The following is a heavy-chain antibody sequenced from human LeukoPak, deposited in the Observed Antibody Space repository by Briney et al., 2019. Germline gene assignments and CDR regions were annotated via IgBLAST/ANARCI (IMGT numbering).Heavy chain of an antibody. CDR3: ARAVYYSNYLGY. V-gene: IGHV3-74*01. Sequence: GGSLRLSCAASGFTFSSYWMHWVRQAPGKGLVWVSRTNSDGSSTNYGDSVKGRFTISRDNAKNTLYLQMNSLRAEDTAMYYCARAVYYSNYLGYWGQGTLVTVSS. CDR2: TNSDGSST. D-gene: IGHD3-10*01. J-gene: IGHJ4*01. CDR1: GFTFSSYW.